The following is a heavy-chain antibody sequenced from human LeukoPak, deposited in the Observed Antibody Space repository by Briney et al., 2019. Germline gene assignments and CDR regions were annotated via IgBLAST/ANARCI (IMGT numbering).Heavy chain of an antibody. D-gene: IGHD3-16*02. CDR3: ASKVVSPPNYFEN. CDR2: IYDGENT. Sequence: SETLSLTCTVSGGSISPYYWSWVRQSPGKGLEWIGSIYDGENTNNNPSLTSRVTISADTSKNQLSLKLSSVTAADTAVYYCASKVVSPPNYFENWGQGTLVTVSS. CDR1: GGSISPYY. J-gene: IGHJ4*02. V-gene: IGHV4-59*12.